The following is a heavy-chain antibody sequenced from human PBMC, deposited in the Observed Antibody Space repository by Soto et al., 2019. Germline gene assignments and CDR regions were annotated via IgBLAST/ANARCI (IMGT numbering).Heavy chain of an antibody. Sequence: GGSLRLSCAASGFIFGTYGMSWVRQAPGKGLEWVSAVSGTGDNTYYADSVKGRFTISRDNSRNTLYLQMNSLRAEDTAVYYCAREPGRYCSSTSCYERLTHYYYYMDVWGKGTTVTVSS. D-gene: IGHD2-2*01. CDR3: AREPGRYCSSTSCYERLTHYYYYMDV. V-gene: IGHV3-23*01. CDR1: GFIFGTYG. J-gene: IGHJ6*03. CDR2: VSGTGDNT.